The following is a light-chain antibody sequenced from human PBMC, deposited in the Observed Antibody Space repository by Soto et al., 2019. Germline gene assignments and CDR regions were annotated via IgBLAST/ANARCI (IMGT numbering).Light chain of an antibody. CDR2: GTS. CDR1: QSLNSK. CDR3: QQYNNWPPA. V-gene: IGKV3-15*01. Sequence: EIVMTQSPATLSVSPGERATLSCRASQSLNSKLAWYQRKPGQAPRLLMYGTSTRATGIPARFSGSGSGTEFTLTISSLQSEDFAVYYCQQYNNWPPAFGQGTRLEI. J-gene: IGKJ2*01.